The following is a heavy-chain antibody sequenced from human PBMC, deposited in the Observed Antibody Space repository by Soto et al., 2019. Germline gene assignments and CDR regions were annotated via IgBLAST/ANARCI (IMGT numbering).Heavy chain of an antibody. CDR3: ARGVGSGSYYNQYNWFDP. CDR2: ISAYNGNT. J-gene: IGHJ5*02. CDR1: GYTFTNYG. Sequence: QVQLVQSGAEVKKPGASVKVSYKASGYTFTNYGISWVRQAPGQGLEWMGWISAYNGNTKYAQKFQGRVTMTTDTSTSTAYMELRSLRSDDTAVYYCARGVGSGSYYNQYNWFDPWGQGTLVTVSS. D-gene: IGHD3-10*01. V-gene: IGHV1-18*01.